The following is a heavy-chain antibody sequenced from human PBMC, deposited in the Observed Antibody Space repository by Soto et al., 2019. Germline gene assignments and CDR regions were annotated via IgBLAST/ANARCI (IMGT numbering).Heavy chain of an antibody. Sequence: ASVKVSCKASGYTFTSYDINWVRQATGQGLEWMGWMNPNSGNTGYAQKFQGRVTMTRNTSISTAYMELSSLRSEDTAVYYCARGLGDSSGYYIHYYYGMDVCGQVPTVTVSS. CDR3: ARGLGDSSGYYIHYYYGMDV. D-gene: IGHD3-22*01. J-gene: IGHJ6*02. CDR2: MNPNSGNT. V-gene: IGHV1-8*01. CDR1: GYTFTSYD.